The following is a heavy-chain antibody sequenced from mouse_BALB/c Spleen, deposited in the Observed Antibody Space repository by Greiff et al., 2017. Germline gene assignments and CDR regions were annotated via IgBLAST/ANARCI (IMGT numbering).Heavy chain of an antibody. CDR2: IRNKANGYTT. Sequence: EVQLVESGGGLVQPGGSLRLSCATSGFTFTDYYMSWVRQPPGKALEWLGFIRNKANGYTTEYSASVKGRFTISRDNSQSILYLQMNTLRAEDSATYYCARDGGNYSDYWGQGTSVTVSS. CDR1: GFTFTDYY. V-gene: IGHV7-3*02. CDR3: ARDGGNYSDY. D-gene: IGHD2-1*01. J-gene: IGHJ4*01.